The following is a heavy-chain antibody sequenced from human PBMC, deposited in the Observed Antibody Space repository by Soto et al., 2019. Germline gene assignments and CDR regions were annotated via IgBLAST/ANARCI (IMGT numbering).Heavy chain of an antibody. CDR2: ISSSSNFI. V-gene: IGHV3-21*01. J-gene: IGHJ4*02. CDR1: GFTFSSYS. Sequence: EVQLVESGGGLVKPGGSLRLSCAASGFTFSSYSMNWVRQAPGKGLEWVSSISSSSNFINYADSLKGRFTLYRDNARNSLYLQMNSLRVEDTAVYYCARNQGFFDYWGQGTLVTVSS. CDR3: ARNQGFFDY.